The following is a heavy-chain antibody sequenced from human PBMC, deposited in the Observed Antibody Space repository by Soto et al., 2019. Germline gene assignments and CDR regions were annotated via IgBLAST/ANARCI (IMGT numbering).Heavy chain of an antibody. V-gene: IGHV3-23*01. CDR2: ISGSGGST. CDR1: AFIFSSYA. J-gene: IGHJ6*02. Sequence: GGSLRLSCAASAFIFSSYAMSWVRQAPGTGLEWGSTISGSGGSTYYAESVKGRFTISRDNSKDTLYLQMNSLRAEYTAVYYCARGGLWFGGPSSGMGVWGQGTTVTVSS. D-gene: IGHD3-10*01. CDR3: ARGGLWFGGPSSGMGV.